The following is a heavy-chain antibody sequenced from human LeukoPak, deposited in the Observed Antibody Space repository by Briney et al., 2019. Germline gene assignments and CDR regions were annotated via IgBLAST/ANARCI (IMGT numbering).Heavy chain of an antibody. Sequence: GGSLRLSCAASGFTFSSYSMNWVRQAPGKGLEWVSYISSGGSTIYYADSVKGRFTISRDNPKNTVYLQMNSLSAEDTAVYYCAKGPAPYCSGGSCYSPHWYFDLWGRGTLVTVSS. D-gene: IGHD2-15*01. CDR3: AKGPAPYCSGGSCYSPHWYFDL. V-gene: IGHV3-48*01. J-gene: IGHJ2*01. CDR1: GFTFSSYS. CDR2: ISSGGSTI.